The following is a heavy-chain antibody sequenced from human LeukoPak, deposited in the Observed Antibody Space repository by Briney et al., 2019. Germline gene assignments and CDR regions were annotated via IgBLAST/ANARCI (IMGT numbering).Heavy chain of an antibody. V-gene: IGHV4-61*02. J-gene: IGHJ4*02. CDR2: IYTSGRT. CDR3: ARDNSGYDDY. D-gene: IGHD5-12*01. Sequence: SETLSLTCTVSGGSISSGNYYWSWIRQPAGKGLEWIGRIYTSGRTNYNSSLKSRVTMSVDTSKNQFSLKLSSVTAADTAVYYCARDNSGYDDYWGQGTLVTVSS. CDR1: GGSISSGNYY.